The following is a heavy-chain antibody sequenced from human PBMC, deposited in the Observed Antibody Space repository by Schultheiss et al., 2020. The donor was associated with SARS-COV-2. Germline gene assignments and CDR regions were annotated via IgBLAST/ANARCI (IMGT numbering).Heavy chain of an antibody. V-gene: IGHV3-21*01. CDR1: GFTFSSYG. D-gene: IGHD6-13*01. J-gene: IGHJ4*02. Sequence: GGSLRLSCAASGFTFSSYGMHWVRQAPGKGLEWVSSISSSSSYIYYADSVKGRFTISRDNAKNSLYLQMNSLRAEDTAVYYCARVGKGIAAAEALDYWGQGTLVTVSS. CDR2: ISSSSSYI. CDR3: ARVGKGIAAAEALDY.